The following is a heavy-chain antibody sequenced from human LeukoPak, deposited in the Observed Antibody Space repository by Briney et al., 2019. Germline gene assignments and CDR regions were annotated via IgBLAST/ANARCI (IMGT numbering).Heavy chain of an antibody. CDR3: AKDKEYSGFGPILSGYYYGMDV. D-gene: IGHD5-12*01. J-gene: IGHJ6*04. CDR1: GFTFDDYA. V-gene: IGHV3-43D*04. Sequence: GGPLRLSCAASGFTFDDYAMHWVRQAPGKGLEWVSLISWDGGSTYYADSVKGRFTISRDNSRHTLYLQMNSLGAEDTALYYCAKDKEYSGFGPILSGYYYGMDVWGKGTTVTVSS. CDR2: ISWDGGST.